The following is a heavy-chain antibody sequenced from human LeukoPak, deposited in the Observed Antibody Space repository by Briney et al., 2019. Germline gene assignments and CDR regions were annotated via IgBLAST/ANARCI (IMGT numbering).Heavy chain of an antibody. D-gene: IGHD3-10*01. V-gene: IGHV3-30*03. J-gene: IGHJ4*02. CDR1: GFTFSTCG. Sequence: GRSLRLSCAASGFTFSTCGMHWVRQAPGKGLEWVVVISHDGSNENYADSVKGRFTVSRDNSKNTLYLQMNGLRDDETAVYYCATEILRGPLTGDFWGLGTLVTVSS. CDR2: ISHDGSNE. CDR3: ATEILRGPLTGDF.